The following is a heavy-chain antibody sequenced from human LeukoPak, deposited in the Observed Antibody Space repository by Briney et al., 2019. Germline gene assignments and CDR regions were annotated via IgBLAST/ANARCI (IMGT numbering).Heavy chain of an antibody. CDR1: GGSFSGYY. CDR3: ARGVRGVRGVVDFDY. V-gene: IGHV4-34*01. Sequence: SETLSLTCAVYGGSFSGYYWSWIRQPPGKGLEWIGEINHSGSTNYNPSLKSRVTISVDTSKNQFSLKLSSVTAADTAVYYCARGVRGVRGVVDFDYWGQGTLVTVSS. CDR2: INHSGST. D-gene: IGHD3-10*01. J-gene: IGHJ4*02.